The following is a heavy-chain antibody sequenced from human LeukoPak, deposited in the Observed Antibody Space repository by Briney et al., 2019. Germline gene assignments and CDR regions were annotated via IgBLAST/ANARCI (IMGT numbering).Heavy chain of an antibody. Sequence: GGSLRLSCAASGFTFSNYWMSWVRQAPGKGLEWVANIKQDGSEKDYVDSVKGRFTISRDNARNSLYLEMNSLRAEDTAVYYCARKVLPPTVTDYWGQGTLVTVSS. V-gene: IGHV3-7*01. CDR2: IKQDGSEK. CDR1: GFTFSNYW. CDR3: ARKVLPPTVTDY. D-gene: IGHD4-17*01. J-gene: IGHJ4*02.